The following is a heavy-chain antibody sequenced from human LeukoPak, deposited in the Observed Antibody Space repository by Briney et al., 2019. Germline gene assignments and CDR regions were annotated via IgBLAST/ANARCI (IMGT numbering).Heavy chain of an antibody. CDR1: GFSFSRYW. V-gene: IGHV3-74*01. J-gene: IGHJ4*02. D-gene: IGHD6-19*01. Sequence: GGSLRLSCAASGFSFSRYWMHWVRQAPGKGLVWVSNIDTEGSTTNYADSVKGRFTISRDNAKNTLHLQMNSLRAEDTALYYCVGSSGWRGFDYWGQGTLVTVSS. CDR2: IDTEGSTT. CDR3: VGSSGWRGFDY.